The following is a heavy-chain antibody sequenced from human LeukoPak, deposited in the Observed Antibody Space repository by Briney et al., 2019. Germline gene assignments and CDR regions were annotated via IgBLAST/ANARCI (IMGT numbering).Heavy chain of an antibody. J-gene: IGHJ3*02. Sequence: GGSLRLSCAASGFTFSIYAMHWVRQAPGKGLEWVAVISYDGSNKYYADSVKGRFTISRDNSKNTLYLQMNSLRAEYTAVYYAAAGDAFDIWGHGTMVTVSS. V-gene: IGHV3-30*04. D-gene: IGHD6-13*01. CDR3: AAGDAFDI. CDR2: ISYDGSNK. CDR1: GFTFSIYA.